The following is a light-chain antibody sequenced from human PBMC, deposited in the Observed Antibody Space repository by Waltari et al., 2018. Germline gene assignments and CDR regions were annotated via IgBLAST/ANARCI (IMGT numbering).Light chain of an antibody. J-gene: IGKJ2*01. Sequence: IVLTQSPATLSLSPGERATLSCRASQSVSIYLAWYQQKPGRSPRHLIYDTSNRAAGVPARFTGSGSGTDFTLTISSLEPDDFAVYYCQQRRHWPSYTFGQGTRLEIK. V-gene: IGKV3-11*01. CDR2: DTS. CDR1: QSVSIY. CDR3: QQRRHWPSYT.